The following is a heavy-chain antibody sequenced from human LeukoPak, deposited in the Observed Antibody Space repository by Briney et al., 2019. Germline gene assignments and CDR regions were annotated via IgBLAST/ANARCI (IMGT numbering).Heavy chain of an antibody. J-gene: IGHJ4*02. CDR2: INHSGST. CDR3: ARDSVGSNHFDY. Sequence: PSETLSLTCAVYGGSFSGYYWSWIRQPPGKGLEWIGEINHSGSTNYNPSLKSRVTISVDTSKNQFSLKLSSVTAADTAVYYCARDSVGSNHFDYWGQGTLVTVSS. D-gene: IGHD4-23*01. CDR1: GGSFSGYY. V-gene: IGHV4-34*01.